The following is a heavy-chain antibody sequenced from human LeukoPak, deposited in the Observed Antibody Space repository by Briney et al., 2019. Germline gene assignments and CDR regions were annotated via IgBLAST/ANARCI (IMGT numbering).Heavy chain of an antibody. Sequence: GGSLRLSCAASGFIFSSYSMNWVRQAPGKGLEWVSSISSSSSYIYYADSVKGRFTISRDNAKNSLYLQMNSLRAEDTAVYYCARATYSGSYPSGYWGQGTLVTVSS. CDR1: GFIFSSYS. CDR2: ISSSSSYI. CDR3: ARATYSGSYPSGY. V-gene: IGHV3-21*01. J-gene: IGHJ4*02. D-gene: IGHD1-26*01.